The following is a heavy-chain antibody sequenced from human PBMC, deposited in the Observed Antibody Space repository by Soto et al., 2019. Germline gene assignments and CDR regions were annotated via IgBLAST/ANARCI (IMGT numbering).Heavy chain of an antibody. CDR2: IYHSGST. D-gene: IGHD5-12*01. V-gene: IGHV4-38-2*01. CDR1: GYSISSGYY. CDR3: ARIRRDGYNYRGYFDY. J-gene: IGHJ4*02. Sequence: LSLTCAVSGYSISSGYYWGWIRQPPGKGLEWIGSIYHSGSTYYNPSLKSRVTISVDTSKNQFSLKLSSVTAADTAVYYCARIRRDGYNYRGYFDYWGQGTLVTVSS.